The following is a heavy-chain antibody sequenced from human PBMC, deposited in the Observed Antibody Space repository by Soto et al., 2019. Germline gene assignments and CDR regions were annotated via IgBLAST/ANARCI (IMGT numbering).Heavy chain of an antibody. V-gene: IGHV3-23*01. CDR1: GFTFSSYA. CDR2: ISANGAST. D-gene: IGHD6-19*01. Sequence: EVQLLESGGGLVQPGGSLRLSCAASGFTFSSYAMTWVRQAPGKGLEWVSAISANGASTYYADSVKGRFTISRDSSKNTLILQMNSLRAEDTAVYYCAKRGSGWYYSDYWGQGTLVTVSS. CDR3: AKRGSGWYYSDY. J-gene: IGHJ4*02.